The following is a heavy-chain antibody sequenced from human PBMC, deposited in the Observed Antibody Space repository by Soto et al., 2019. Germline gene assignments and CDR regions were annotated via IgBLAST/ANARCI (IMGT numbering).Heavy chain of an antibody. CDR2: IYYSGST. Sequence: SETLSLTCAVSGGSLSSYYWSWIRQPPGKGLEWIGYIYYSGSTNYNPSLKSRVTISVDTSKNQFSLKLSSVTAADTAVYYCATHKGYCSGGSCSLDYWGQGTLVTVS. J-gene: IGHJ4*02. D-gene: IGHD2-15*01. CDR3: ATHKGYCSGGSCSLDY. CDR1: GGSLSSYY. V-gene: IGHV4-59*08.